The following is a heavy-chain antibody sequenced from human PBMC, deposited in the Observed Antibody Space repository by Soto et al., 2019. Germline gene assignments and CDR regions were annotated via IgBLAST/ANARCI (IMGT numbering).Heavy chain of an antibody. CDR2: ISGSGGST. D-gene: IGHD6-13*01. V-gene: IGHV3-23*01. J-gene: IGHJ5*02. CDR1: GFTFSSYA. Sequence: GSLRLSCAASGFTFSSYAMTWARQAPGKGLEWVSAISGSGGSTYYADSVKGRFTISRDNSKNTLSLQMNSLRAEDTAVYYCAKEQEQLVRTSRLGPWGQGTLVTVSS. CDR3: AKEQEQLVRTSRLGP.